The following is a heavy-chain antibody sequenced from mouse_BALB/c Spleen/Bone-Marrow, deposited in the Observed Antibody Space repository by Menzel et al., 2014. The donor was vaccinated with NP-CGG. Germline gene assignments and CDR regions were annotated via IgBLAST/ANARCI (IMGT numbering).Heavy chain of an antibody. V-gene: IGHV14-3*02. CDR1: GFNIKDTY. Sequence: EVQLQPSGAELVKPGASVKLSCTASGFNIKDTYMHWVKQRPQQGLEWIGRIDPANGNTKYDPKFQGKATITADTSSNTAYLQLSSLTSEDTAVYYCARYYYGSSYSDYWGQGTTLTVPS. CDR2: IDPANGNT. CDR3: ARYYYGSSYSDY. D-gene: IGHD1-1*01. J-gene: IGHJ2*01.